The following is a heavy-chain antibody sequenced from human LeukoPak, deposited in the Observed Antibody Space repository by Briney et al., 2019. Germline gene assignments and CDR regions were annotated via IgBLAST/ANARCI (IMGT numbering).Heavy chain of an antibody. V-gene: IGHV3-23*01. CDR1: GFTFSSYA. D-gene: IGHD2-2*01. CDR3: AKHRIVVVPAAMGT. CDR2: ISGSGGST. Sequence: GGSLRLSCAASGFTFSSYAMSWVRQAPGKGLEWVSAISGSGGSTYYADSVKGRFTISRDNSKNTLYLQMNSLRVEDTAVYYCAKHRIVVVPAAMGTWGQGTLVTLSS. J-gene: IGHJ5*02.